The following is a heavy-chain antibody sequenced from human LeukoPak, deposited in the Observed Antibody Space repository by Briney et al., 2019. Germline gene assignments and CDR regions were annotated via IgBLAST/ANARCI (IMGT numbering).Heavy chain of an antibody. CDR3: TTGSSGWYTYYYYYMDV. V-gene: IGHV3-15*01. CDR2: IKSKTDGGTT. J-gene: IGHJ6*03. CDR1: GFIFSSYW. D-gene: IGHD6-19*01. Sequence: GGSLRLSCAASGFIFSSYWMSWVRQAPGKGLEWVGRIKSKTDGGTTDYAAPVKGRFTISRDDSKNTLYLQMNSLKTEDTAVYYCTTGSSGWYTYYYYYMDVWGKGTTVTISS.